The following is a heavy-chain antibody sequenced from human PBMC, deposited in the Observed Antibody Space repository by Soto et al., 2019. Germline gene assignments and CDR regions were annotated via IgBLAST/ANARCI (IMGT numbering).Heavy chain of an antibody. V-gene: IGHV1-18*01. J-gene: IGHJ4*02. D-gene: IGHD3-3*01. CDR3: ARSDFDFWGGYSPFDY. CDR2: ISPYNGNT. CDR1: GYTLTSYG. Sequence: QVQLVQSRAEVKKPGASVKVSCKASGYTLTSYGISWVRQAPGQGLEWVGWISPYNGNTNYAQKLQDRVTLTTDTSTTTAYVELRSRRPDDTALYYCARSDFDFWGGYSPFDYWGQGTLVTVSS.